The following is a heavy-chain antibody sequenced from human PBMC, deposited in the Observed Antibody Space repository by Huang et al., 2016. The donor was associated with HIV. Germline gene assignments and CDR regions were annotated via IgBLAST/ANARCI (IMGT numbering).Heavy chain of an antibody. Sequence: VRLVESGGGVVQPGGSLRLSCLASGFTFSSFGLHWVRPAPGKGLECVNVFRHDGNSDHYADAIKGRFTISRDNSKNTVYLQLNVVRADDTAIYYCAKDEKQFCSGGSCYSSNIDYWGQGTLVTVSS. V-gene: IGHV3-30*02. CDR1: GFTFSSFG. CDR3: AKDEKQFCSGGSCYSSNIDY. J-gene: IGHJ4*02. CDR2: FRHDGNSD. D-gene: IGHD2-15*01.